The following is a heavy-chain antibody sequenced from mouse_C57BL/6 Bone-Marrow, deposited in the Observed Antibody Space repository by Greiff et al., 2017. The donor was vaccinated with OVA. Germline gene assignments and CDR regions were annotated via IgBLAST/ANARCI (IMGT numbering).Heavy chain of an antibody. J-gene: IGHJ3*01. Sequence: QVQLQESGAELARPGASVKLSCKASGYTFTSYGISWVKQRTGQGLEWIGEIYPRSGNTYYNEKFKGKATLTADKSSSTAYMELRSLTSEDSAVYFCARSDSSGYVLFAYWGQGTLVTVSA. V-gene: IGHV1-81*01. D-gene: IGHD3-2*02. CDR1: GYTFTSYG. CDR2: IYPRSGNT. CDR3: ARSDSSGYVLFAY.